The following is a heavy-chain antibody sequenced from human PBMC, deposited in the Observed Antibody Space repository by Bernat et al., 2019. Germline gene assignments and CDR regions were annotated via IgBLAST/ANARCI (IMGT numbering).Heavy chain of an antibody. D-gene: IGHD6-13*01. Sequence: QVQLQESGPGLVKPSGTLSLTCAVSGGSISSSNWWSWVRQPPGKGLEWIGEIYHSGSTNYNPSLKSRVTISVDTSKNQFSLKLSSVTAADTAVYYCARHPRITATVLYQFDIWGQGTMVTVSA. CDR3: ARHPRITATVLYQFDI. CDR1: GGSISSSNW. V-gene: IGHV4-4*02. CDR2: IYHSGST. J-gene: IGHJ3*02.